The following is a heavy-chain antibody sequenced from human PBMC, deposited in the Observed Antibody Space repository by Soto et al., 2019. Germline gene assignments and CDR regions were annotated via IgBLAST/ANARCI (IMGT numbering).Heavy chain of an antibody. CDR1: GFTFSSYS. Sequence: GGSLRLSCAASGFTFSSYSMNWVRQAPGKGLEWVSYISSSSSTIYYADSVKGRFTISRDNAKNSLYLQMNSLRDEDTAVYYCARNHLYYDITGYFQHWGQGTLVTVSS. CDR3: ARNHLYYDITGYFQH. CDR2: ISSSSSTI. D-gene: IGHD3-22*01. V-gene: IGHV3-48*02. J-gene: IGHJ1*01.